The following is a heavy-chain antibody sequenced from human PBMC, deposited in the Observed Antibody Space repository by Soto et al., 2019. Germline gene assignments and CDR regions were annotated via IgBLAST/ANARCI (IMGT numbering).Heavy chain of an antibody. CDR1: GSSFTGYY. D-gene: IGHD1-26*01. J-gene: IGHJ4*02. CDR3: ARVGDNQAIDY. Sequence: ASVKVSCKASGSSFTGYYIHWVRQAPGQGLEWMGWINPNSGGTNYAQKFQGRVTMTRDTSISTAYMELSRPRSDDTAVYYCARVGDNQAIDYWGQGTLVTAPQ. CDR2: INPNSGGT. V-gene: IGHV1-2*02.